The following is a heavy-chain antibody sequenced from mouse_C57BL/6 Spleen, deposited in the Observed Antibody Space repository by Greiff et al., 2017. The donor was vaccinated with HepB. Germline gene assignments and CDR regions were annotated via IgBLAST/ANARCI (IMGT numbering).Heavy chain of an antibody. CDR3: ARGGHYYGSYYFDY. D-gene: IGHD1-1*01. CDR1: GYTFTSYW. CDR2: IYPSDSET. Sequence: QVQLQQPGAELVRPGSSVKLSCKASGYTFTSYWMDWVKQRPGQGLEWIGNIYPSDSETHYNQKFKDKATLTVDKSSSTAYMQLSSLTSEDSAVYYCARGGHYYGSYYFDYWGQGTTLTVSS. V-gene: IGHV1-61*01. J-gene: IGHJ2*01.